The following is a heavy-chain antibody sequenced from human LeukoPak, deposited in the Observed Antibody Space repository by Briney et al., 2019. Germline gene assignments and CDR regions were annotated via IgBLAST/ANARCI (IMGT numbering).Heavy chain of an antibody. Sequence: PGGSLRLSCAASGFTFSSYAMSWVRQAPGKGLEWVSAISGSGGSTYYADSVKGRFTISRDNSKNTLYLQKNSLRAEDTAVYYCAKGGSKVAAAITFDYWGQGTLVTVSS. V-gene: IGHV3-23*01. D-gene: IGHD6-13*01. J-gene: IGHJ4*02. CDR2: ISGSGGST. CDR1: GFTFSSYA. CDR3: AKGGSKVAAAITFDY.